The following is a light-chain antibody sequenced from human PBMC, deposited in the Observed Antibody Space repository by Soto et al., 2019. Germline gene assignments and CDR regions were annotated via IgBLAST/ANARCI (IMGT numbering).Light chain of an antibody. V-gene: IGKV1-5*03. CDR3: QQYNSSPWT. CDR1: QSISAW. Sequence: DIQMTQSPSTLFASVGDTVTITCRASQSISAWLAWYQQRPGKAPKLLIYKMSASDRGVPSRFSGSGSGTEFTLTISSLQPEDFATYYCQQYNSSPWTFGQGTKVDIK. CDR2: KMS. J-gene: IGKJ1*01.